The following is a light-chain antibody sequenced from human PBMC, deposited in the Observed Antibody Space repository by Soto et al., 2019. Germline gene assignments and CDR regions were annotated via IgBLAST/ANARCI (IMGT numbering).Light chain of an antibody. CDR1: QSISSN. J-gene: IGKJ5*01. CDR2: RTS. CDR3: QQRSNWRGT. V-gene: IGKV3-11*01. Sequence: DIVMTQSPSTLSVSPGERATLSCGASQSISSNLAWYQQKPGQAPRLLMFRTSSRATGFPARFSGSGSGTDFTLTISSLEPEDFAVYYCQQRSNWRGTFGQGTRLEIK.